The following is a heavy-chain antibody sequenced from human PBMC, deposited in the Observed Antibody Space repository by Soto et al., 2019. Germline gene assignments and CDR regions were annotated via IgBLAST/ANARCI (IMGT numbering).Heavy chain of an antibody. V-gene: IGHV4-59*01. CDR1: GGSISHYY. CDR2: AYYSGST. J-gene: IGHJ5*02. Sequence: TLSLTCTVSGGSISHYYWSWIRQSPGKGLEWIGYAYYSGSTDYNPSLKSRVTMSVDTSKNQVSLKLNSVTTADTAVYYCARDRSTYGGGGTGEVKENWFDPWGPGTLVTVSS. CDR3: ARDRSTYGGGGTGEVKENWFDP. D-gene: IGHD2-8*01.